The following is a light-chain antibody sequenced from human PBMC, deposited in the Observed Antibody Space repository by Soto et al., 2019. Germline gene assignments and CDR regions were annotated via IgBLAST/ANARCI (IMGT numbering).Light chain of an antibody. J-gene: IGKJ5*01. Sequence: EIVITQSPATLSVSPGERATLSCRASQSVSSNLAWYQQKPGQTPRLLIYGASSRATGTPDRISGGGSGTHFTLTISRLEPEDFAVYYCQHYVTSSITFGQGTRLEIK. CDR1: QSVSSN. CDR3: QHYVTSSIT. CDR2: GAS. V-gene: IGKV3D-15*01.